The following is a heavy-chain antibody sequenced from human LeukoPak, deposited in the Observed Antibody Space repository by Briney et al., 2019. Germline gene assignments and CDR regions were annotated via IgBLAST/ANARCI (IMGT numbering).Heavy chain of an antibody. D-gene: IGHD5-24*01. CDR3: ASWRDGYNSADY. CDR2: IIPIFGTA. Sequence: ASVKVSCKASGGTFSSYAISWVRQAPGQGLEWMGRIIPIFGTANYAQKFQGRVTITTDESTSTAYMELSSLRSEDTAVYYCASWRDGYNSADYWGQGTLVTASS. J-gene: IGHJ4*02. CDR1: GGTFSSYA. V-gene: IGHV1-69*05.